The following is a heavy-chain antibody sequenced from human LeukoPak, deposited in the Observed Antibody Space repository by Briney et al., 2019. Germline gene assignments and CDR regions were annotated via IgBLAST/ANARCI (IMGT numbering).Heavy chain of an antibody. V-gene: IGHV3-23*01. CDR2: ISGSGDST. D-gene: IGHD2/OR15-2a*01. CDR1: GFTFTTYA. CDR3: AKAHYIHFLDY. J-gene: IGHJ4*02. Sequence: PGGSLTLSCAASGFTFTTYAMSWVRQAPGKGLEWVSAISGSGDSTYYADSVKGRFTISRDNSKNTLYLQVNSLRAEDTAVYYCAKAHYIHFLDYWGQGTLVTVSS.